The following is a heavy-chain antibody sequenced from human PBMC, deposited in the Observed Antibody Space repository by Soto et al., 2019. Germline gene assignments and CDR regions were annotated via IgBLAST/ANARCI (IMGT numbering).Heavy chain of an antibody. V-gene: IGHV4-34*01. Sequence: QVQLQQWGAGLLKPSETLSLTCAVYGGSFSGYYWSWIRQPPGKGLEWIGEINHSGSTNYNPSLKSRVTISVDTSKNQFSLKLSSVTAADTAVYYCARAVGGGILYFDYWGQGTLVTVSS. CDR3: ARAVGGGILYFDY. CDR1: GGSFSGYY. CDR2: INHSGST. D-gene: IGHD2-21*01. J-gene: IGHJ4*02.